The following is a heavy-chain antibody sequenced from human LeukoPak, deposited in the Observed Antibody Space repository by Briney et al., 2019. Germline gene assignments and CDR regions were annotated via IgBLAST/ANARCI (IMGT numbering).Heavy chain of an antibody. Sequence: GGSLRLSCAASGFTFDDYGMSWVRQAPGKGLEWVSGINWNGGSTGYADSVKGRFTISRDNAKNTLYLQMNSLRAEDTAVYYCARDHSGIPPRFDYWGQGTLVTVSS. CDR3: ARDHSGIPPRFDY. V-gene: IGHV3-20*04. CDR2: INWNGGST. J-gene: IGHJ4*02. D-gene: IGHD1-26*01. CDR1: GFTFDDYG.